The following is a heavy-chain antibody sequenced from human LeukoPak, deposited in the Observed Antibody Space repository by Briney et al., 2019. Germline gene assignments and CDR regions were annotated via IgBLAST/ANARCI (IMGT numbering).Heavy chain of an antibody. CDR1: GFTFSSYS. J-gene: IGHJ6*02. CDR2: ISSSSSYI. CDR3: ARDRVCGDCPFNYGMGV. Sequence: NPGGSLRLSCAASGFTFSSYSMNWVRQAPGKGLEWVSSISSSSSYIYYADSVKGRFTVSRDNAKKPLYLQMNSLRAEDTAVYYCARDRVCGDCPFNYGMGVWGQGTTVTVSS. V-gene: IGHV3-21*01. D-gene: IGHD2-21*02.